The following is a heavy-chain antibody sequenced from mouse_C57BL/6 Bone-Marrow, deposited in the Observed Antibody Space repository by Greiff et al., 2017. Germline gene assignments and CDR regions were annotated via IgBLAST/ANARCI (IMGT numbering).Heavy chain of an antibody. Sequence: EVQRVESEGGLVQPGSSMKLSCTASGFTFSDYYMAWVRQVPEKGLEWVANINYDGSSTYYLDSLKSRFIISRDNAKNILYLQMSSLKSEDTATYYCARDRDYGKGYAMDYWGQGTSVTVSA. J-gene: IGHJ4*01. D-gene: IGHD2-1*01. CDR3: ARDRDYGKGYAMDY. CDR2: INYDGSST. V-gene: IGHV5-16*01. CDR1: GFTFSDYY.